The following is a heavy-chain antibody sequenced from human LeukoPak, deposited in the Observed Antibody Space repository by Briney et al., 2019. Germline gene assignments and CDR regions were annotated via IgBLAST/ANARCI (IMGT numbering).Heavy chain of an antibody. J-gene: IGHJ6*02. D-gene: IGHD6-6*01. Sequence: SETLSLTCAVYGGSFSDYYWSWIRQPPGKGLEWIGEISHSGSTNYNPSLKSRVTISVDTSKNQFSLKLSSVTAADTAVYYCARPSHYYYYGMDVWGQGTTVTVSS. CDR2: ISHSGST. V-gene: IGHV4-34*01. CDR1: GGSFSDYY. CDR3: ARPSHYYYYGMDV.